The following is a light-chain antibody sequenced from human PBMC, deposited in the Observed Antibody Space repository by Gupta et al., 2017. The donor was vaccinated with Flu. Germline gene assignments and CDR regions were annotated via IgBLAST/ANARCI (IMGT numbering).Light chain of an antibody. CDR2: IDSDGSH. J-gene: IGLJ2*01. CDR1: SGHNSFA. Sequence: QLALTPSPSASASLGASVKLTCTVTSGHNSFAIAWHQQQPEKGPRFLMKIDSDGSHSKGDGIPDRFSGSTSGPARYLTISSLQAEDEAEYYCQSGGAGIDVVFGGGTKVTVL. V-gene: IGLV4-69*01. CDR3: QSGGAGIDVV.